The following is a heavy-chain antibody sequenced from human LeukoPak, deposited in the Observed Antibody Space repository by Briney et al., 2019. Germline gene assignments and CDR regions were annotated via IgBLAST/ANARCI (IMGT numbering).Heavy chain of an antibody. CDR1: GFTFTDHY. CDR2: ISSGGDII. J-gene: IGHJ4*02. Sequence: GGSLRLSCAASGFTFTDHYMSWVRQAPGKGLEWVSYISSGGDIIYYADSVKGRFTISRDNAKNSLFLQMNSLRAEDTAVYYCTRVDYYYASGHWAQGTLVTVSS. CDR3: TRVDYYYASGH. D-gene: IGHD3-10*01. V-gene: IGHV3-11*04.